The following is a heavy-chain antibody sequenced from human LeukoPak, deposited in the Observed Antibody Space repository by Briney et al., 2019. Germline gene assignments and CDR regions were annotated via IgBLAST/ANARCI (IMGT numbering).Heavy chain of an antibody. J-gene: IGHJ4*02. CDR1: GGSFSGYY. V-gene: IGHV4-34*01. Sequence: SETLSLTCAVYGGSFSGYYWSWIRQPPGKGLEWIGEINHSGSTYYNPSLKSRVTISVDTSKNQFSLKLSSVTAADTAVYYCARHIYYDSSGYSFFDYWGQGTLVTVSS. D-gene: IGHD3-22*01. CDR2: INHSGST. CDR3: ARHIYYDSSGYSFFDY.